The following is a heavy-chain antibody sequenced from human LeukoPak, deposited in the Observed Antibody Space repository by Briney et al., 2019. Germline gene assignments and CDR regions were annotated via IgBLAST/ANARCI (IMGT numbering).Heavy chain of an antibody. D-gene: IGHD5/OR15-5a*01. J-gene: IGHJ6*02. CDR2: ISGTGGST. CDR3: AKRVSTLHYYYYGMDV. V-gene: IGHV3-23*01. Sequence: PGGSLRLSCAASGFTFSTYAMSWVRQAPGKGLEWVSVISGTGGSTNYADSVKGRFTISRDNSKNTLYLQMNSLRAEDTAVYYCAKRVSTLHYYYYGMDVWGQGTTVTVSS. CDR1: GFTFSTYA.